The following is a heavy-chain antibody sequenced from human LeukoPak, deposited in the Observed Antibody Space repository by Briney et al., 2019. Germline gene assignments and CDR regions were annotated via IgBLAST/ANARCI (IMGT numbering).Heavy chain of an antibody. J-gene: IGHJ3*02. V-gene: IGHV1-18*01. D-gene: IGHD5-24*01. CDR3: ARERRDDYNWDASHI. CDR2: ISTYNGNT. Sequence: ASVKVSCKASGGTFSSYAISWVRQAPGQGLEWMGWISTYNGNTNYPQKLQGRVTMTTDTSTSTAYMELRSLRSDDTAVYYCARERRDDYNWDASHIWGQGTMVTVSS. CDR1: GGTFSSYA.